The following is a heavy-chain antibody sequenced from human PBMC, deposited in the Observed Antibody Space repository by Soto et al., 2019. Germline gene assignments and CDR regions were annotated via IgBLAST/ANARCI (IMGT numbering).Heavy chain of an antibody. CDR3: TTESGMSPYSFDS. CDR1: GFTFSKAW. Sequence: EVQLVESGGGFVKPGGSLRLSCATSGFTFSKAWVGWVRQAPGKGLEWVGRIMSKTDGGTTDYAAPVKGRFTISRDDSKSTLYLQMNSLKPEYTAFYYCTTESGMSPYSFDSWGQGTLVTVSS. V-gene: IGHV3-15*01. D-gene: IGHD3-3*01. J-gene: IGHJ4*02. CDR2: IMSKTDGGTT.